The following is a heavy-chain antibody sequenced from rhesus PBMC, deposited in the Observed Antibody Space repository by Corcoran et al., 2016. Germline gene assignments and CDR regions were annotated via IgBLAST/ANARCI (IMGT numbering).Heavy chain of an antibody. CDR3: ARGSSGSFDY. J-gene: IGHJ4*01. CDR1: GGSISDSYY. V-gene: IGHV4S9*01. CDR2: IHGKSEST. D-gene: IGHD6-31*01. Sequence: QVQLQESGPGLVKPSETLSLTCAVSGGSISDSYYWNWIRQPPGKGLEGIGNIHGKSESTYYNPTRKIRVTISKDTSKNQCFLKVNSVTAADTAVYYCARGSSGSFDYWGQGVLVTVSS.